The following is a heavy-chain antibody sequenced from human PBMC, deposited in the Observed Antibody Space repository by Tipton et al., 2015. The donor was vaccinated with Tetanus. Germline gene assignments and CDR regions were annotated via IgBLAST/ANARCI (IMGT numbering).Heavy chain of an antibody. D-gene: IGHD2-15*01. Sequence: QLVQSGAEVKKPGASVKVSCKASGYTFTGYYMHWVRQAPGQGLEWMGWINPNSGGTNYAQKFQGRVTMTRDTSISTAYMELSRLISDDTAVYYCATGVVVAATLYYYYGMDVWGQGTTVTVSS. CDR1: GYTFTGYY. J-gene: IGHJ6*02. CDR2: INPNSGGT. V-gene: IGHV1-2*02. CDR3: ATGVVVAATLYYYYGMDV.